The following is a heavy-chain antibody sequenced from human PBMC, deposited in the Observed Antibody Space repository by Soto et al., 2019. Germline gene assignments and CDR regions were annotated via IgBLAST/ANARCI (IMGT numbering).Heavy chain of an antibody. CDR2: ISWNSGSI. J-gene: IGHJ3*02. V-gene: IGHV3-9*01. CDR3: AKDRTSWYSAFDI. D-gene: IGHD6-13*01. Sequence: DVQLVESGGGLVQPGRSLRLSCAASGFTFDDYAMHWVRQAPGKGLEWVSGISWNSGSIGYADSVKGRFTISRDNAKNSLYLQMNSLRAEDTALYYCAKDRTSWYSAFDIWGQGTMVTVSS. CDR1: GFTFDDYA.